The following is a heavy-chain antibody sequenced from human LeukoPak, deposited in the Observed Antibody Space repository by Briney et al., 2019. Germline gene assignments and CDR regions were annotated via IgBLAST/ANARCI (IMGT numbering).Heavy chain of an antibody. CDR1: GGTFSSYA. V-gene: IGHV1-18*01. Sequence: ASVKVSCKASGGTFSSYAISWVRQAPGQGLEWMGWISAYNGNTNYAQKLQGRVTMTTDTSTSTAYMELRSLRSDDTAVYYCARVGATLVNWFDPWGQGTLVTVSS. J-gene: IGHJ5*02. CDR3: ARVGATLVNWFDP. CDR2: ISAYNGNT. D-gene: IGHD1-26*01.